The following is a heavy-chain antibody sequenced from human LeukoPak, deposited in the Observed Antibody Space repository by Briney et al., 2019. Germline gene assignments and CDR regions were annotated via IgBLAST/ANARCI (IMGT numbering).Heavy chain of an antibody. CDR2: ISSSTTYI. D-gene: IGHD4/OR15-4a*01. Sequence: GGSLRLSCSASGLTFSSYSMNWVRQAPGMGLEWASSISSSTTYIYYADSVKGRFTISRDNTKNSLYLQMNSLRAEDTAVYYCARFQGAHYWGQGTLVTVSS. CDR3: ARFQGAHY. V-gene: IGHV3-21*01. J-gene: IGHJ4*02. CDR1: GLTFSSYS.